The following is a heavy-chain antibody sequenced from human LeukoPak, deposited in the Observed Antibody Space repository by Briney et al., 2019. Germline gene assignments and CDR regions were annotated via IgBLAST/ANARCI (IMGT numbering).Heavy chain of an antibody. D-gene: IGHD6-13*01. CDR3: ARVGLTGSSWSNYYYYMDV. Sequence: SETLSLTCTVSGGSFSTYYWSWIRQPPGKGLEWIGYIYYSGNTNDNPSLKSRVTISVDTSKNQFSLKLSSVTAADTAVYYCARVGLTGSSWSNYYYYMDVWGKGTTVTVSS. CDR2: IYYSGNT. CDR1: GGSFSTYY. J-gene: IGHJ6*03. V-gene: IGHV4-59*01.